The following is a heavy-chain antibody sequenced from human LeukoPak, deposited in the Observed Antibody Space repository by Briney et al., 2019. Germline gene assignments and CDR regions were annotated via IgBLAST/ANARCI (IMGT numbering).Heavy chain of an antibody. D-gene: IGHD3-3*01. J-gene: IGHJ4*02. CDR3: ATTGWGSGYYSFDY. CDR2: INHSGST. V-gene: IGHV4-34*01. Sequence: SPSETLSLTCAVYGGSFSGYYWSWIRQPPGKGLEWIGEINHSGSTNYNPSLKSRVTISVDTSKNQFSLKLSSVTAADTAVYYCATTGWGSGYYSFDYWGQGTLVTVSS. CDR1: GGSFSGYY.